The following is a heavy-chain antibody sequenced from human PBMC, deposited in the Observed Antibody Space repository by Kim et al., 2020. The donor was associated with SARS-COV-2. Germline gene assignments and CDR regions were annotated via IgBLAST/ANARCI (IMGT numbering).Heavy chain of an antibody. V-gene: IGHV3-21*01. J-gene: IGHJ4*02. CDR2: ISSSSSYI. CDR1: GFTFSSYS. D-gene: IGHD3-9*01. CDR3: ARDLPSYDILTGLVDY. Sequence: GGSLRLSCAASGFTFSSYSMNWVRQAPGKGLEWVSSISSSSSYIYYADSVKGRFTISRDNAKNSLYLQMNSLRAEDTAVYYCARDLPSYDILTGLVDYWGQGTLVTVSS.